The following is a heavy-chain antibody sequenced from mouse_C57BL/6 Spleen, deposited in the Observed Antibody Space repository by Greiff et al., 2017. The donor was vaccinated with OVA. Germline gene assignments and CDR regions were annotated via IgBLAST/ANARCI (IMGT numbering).Heavy chain of an antibody. V-gene: IGHV2-4*01. Sequence: VQLQQSGPGLVQPSQSLSITCTVSGFSLTSYGVHWVRQPPGKGLEWLGVIWSGGSTDYNAAFISRLSISKDNSKSQVFFKMNSLQADDTAIYYCAKNDGYYVRYAMDYWGQGTSVTVSS. D-gene: IGHD2-3*01. CDR1: GFSLTSYG. CDR2: IWSGGST. CDR3: AKNDGYYVRYAMDY. J-gene: IGHJ4*01.